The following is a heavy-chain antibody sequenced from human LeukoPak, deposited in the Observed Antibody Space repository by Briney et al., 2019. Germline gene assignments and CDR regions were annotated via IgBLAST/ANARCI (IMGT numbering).Heavy chain of an antibody. CDR1: GGSISSSNW. CDR3: ARVLPTVS. V-gene: IGHV4-31*11. Sequence: SETLSLTCAVSGGSISSSNWWSWIRQHPGKGLEWIGYIYYSGSTYYNPSLKSRVTISVDTSKNQFSLKLSSVTAADTAVYYCARVLPTVSWGQGTMVTVSS. CDR2: IYYSGST. D-gene: IGHD4-17*01. J-gene: IGHJ3*01.